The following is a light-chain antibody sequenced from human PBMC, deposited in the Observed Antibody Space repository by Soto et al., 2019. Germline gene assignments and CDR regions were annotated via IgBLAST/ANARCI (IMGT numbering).Light chain of an antibody. CDR1: NSNIGTNS. CDR3: ASWDDGLNGMV. Sequence: QSVLTQPPSASGTPGQRVTISCSGSNSNIGTNSVNWYQQLPGTAPKLLIYSINQRPSGVPDRFSGSKSGTSASLAISGLQSEDESDYYCASWDDGLNGMVFGGGTQLTVL. V-gene: IGLV1-44*01. J-gene: IGLJ3*02. CDR2: SIN.